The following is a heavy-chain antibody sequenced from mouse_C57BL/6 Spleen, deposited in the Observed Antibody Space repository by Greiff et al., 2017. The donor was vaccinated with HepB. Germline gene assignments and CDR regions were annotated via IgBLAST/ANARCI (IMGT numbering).Heavy chain of an antibody. V-gene: IGHV14-1*01. J-gene: IGHJ1*03. CDR3: TYYYGSSYWYFDV. CDR2: IDPEDGDT. Sequence: EVQLQQSGAELVRPGASVKLSCTASGFNIKDYYMHWVKQRPEQGLEWIGRIDPEDGDTEYAPKFQGKATMTADTSSNTAYLQLSSLPSEDTAVYYCTYYYGSSYWYFDVWGTGTTVTVSS. CDR1: GFNIKDYY. D-gene: IGHD1-1*01.